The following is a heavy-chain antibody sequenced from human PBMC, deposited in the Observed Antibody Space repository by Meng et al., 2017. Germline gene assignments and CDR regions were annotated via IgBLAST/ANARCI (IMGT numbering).Heavy chain of an antibody. CDR3: ARGDRSSSWYTHDAFDI. J-gene: IGHJ3*02. V-gene: IGHV1-2*02. Sequence: ASVKVSCKASGYTFTGYYMHWVRQAPGQGLEWMGWINPNSGGTNYAQKFQGRVTMTRDTSISTAYMELSRLRSDDTAVYYCARGDRSSSWYTHDAFDIWGQGTMVTVSS. CDR1: GYTFTGYY. CDR2: INPNSGGT. D-gene: IGHD6-13*01.